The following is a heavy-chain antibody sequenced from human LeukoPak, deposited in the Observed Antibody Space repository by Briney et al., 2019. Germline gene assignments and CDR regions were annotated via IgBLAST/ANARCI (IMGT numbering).Heavy chain of an antibody. J-gene: IGHJ4*02. CDR3: ARDPAYVGMIVATPFDY. CDR2: ISGSSSYI. D-gene: IGHD3-22*01. Sequence: GGSLRLSCAASGFTFSSYSMNWVRQAPGKGLEWVSSISGSSSYIYYADSVKGRFTISRDNAKNSLYLQMNSLRAEDTAVYYCARDPAYVGMIVATPFDYWGQGTLVTVSS. CDR1: GFTFSSYS. V-gene: IGHV3-21*01.